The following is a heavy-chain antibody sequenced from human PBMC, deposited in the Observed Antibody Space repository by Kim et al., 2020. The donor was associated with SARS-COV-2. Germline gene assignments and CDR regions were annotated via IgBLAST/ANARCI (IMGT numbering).Heavy chain of an antibody. CDR2: MKQDGSEK. D-gene: IGHD2-2*01. CDR3: ARGGRYWYAS. V-gene: IGHV3-7*05. J-gene: IGHJ5*02. CDR1: GFTFSDHW. Sequence: GGSLRLSCAASGFTFSDHWMSWVRQAPGKGLEWVANMKQDGSEKHYVDSVKGRFTISRDNAKNSLYLQMNSLRAEDTAVYYCARGGRYWYASWGQGTLVTVSS.